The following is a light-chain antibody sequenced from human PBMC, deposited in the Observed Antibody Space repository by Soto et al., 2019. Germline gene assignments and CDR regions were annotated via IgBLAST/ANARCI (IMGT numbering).Light chain of an antibody. CDR1: QSVSSSY. V-gene: IGKV3-20*01. CDR2: GAS. CDR3: QQYGSSPPMYT. Sequence: IVLTQSPGTLTLSPGERATLSCRASQSVSSSYLAWYQQKPGQAPRLLIYGASSRATGIPDRFSGSGSGTDFTLTISRLEPEDFAVYYCQQYGSSPPMYTFGQGTKLESK. J-gene: IGKJ2*01.